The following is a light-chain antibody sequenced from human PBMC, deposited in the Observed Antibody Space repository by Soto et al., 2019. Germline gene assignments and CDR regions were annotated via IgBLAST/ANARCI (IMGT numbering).Light chain of an antibody. Sequence: DIQLTQSPSFLSASVGDRVTITCRASQGISNYLAWYQQKPGKAPKLLIYAAPTLQRGVSLRFSGSGSGTEFNLQITSLQPEAFAPCYFQQPYSYPLTFGGGTKLAIK. J-gene: IGKJ4*01. V-gene: IGKV1-9*01. CDR2: AAP. CDR1: QGISNY. CDR3: QQPYSYPLT.